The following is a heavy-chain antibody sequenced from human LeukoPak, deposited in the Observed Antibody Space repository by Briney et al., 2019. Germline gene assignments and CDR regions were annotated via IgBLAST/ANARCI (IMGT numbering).Heavy chain of an antibody. CDR1: GFNFNNYG. CDR2: VSYDGSKK. J-gene: IGHJ4*02. D-gene: IGHD4-17*01. Sequence: SGGSLRLACTASGFNFNNYGLHWVCQAPGKGLEWVAVVSYDGSKKYYADSVKGRFTISRDNSKNTLYLQMNSLRAEDTAVYYCASGTVTPGDYWGQGTLVTVSS. CDR3: ASGTVTPGDY. V-gene: IGHV3-30*03.